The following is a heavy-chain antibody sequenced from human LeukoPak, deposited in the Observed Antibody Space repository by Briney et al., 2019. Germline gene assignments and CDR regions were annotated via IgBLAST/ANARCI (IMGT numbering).Heavy chain of an antibody. V-gene: IGHV4-61*02. CDR1: GVSISSGSNY. D-gene: IGHD2-2*03. J-gene: IGHJ4*02. CDR3: ARDLDI. Sequence: PSETLSLTCSVSGVSISSGSNYWGWIRQPPGKTLEWIRSIYTSGSTNYNPSLKSRVTISVDTSKNQFSLKLSSVTAADTAVYYCARDLDIWGQGTLVTVSS. CDR2: IYTSGST.